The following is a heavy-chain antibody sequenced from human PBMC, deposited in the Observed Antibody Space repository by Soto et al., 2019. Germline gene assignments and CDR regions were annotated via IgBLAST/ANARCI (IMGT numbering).Heavy chain of an antibody. CDR3: TRVGSETHPFDY. V-gene: IGHV3-73*02. J-gene: IGHJ4*02. CDR2: IRNKPNNYAT. CDR1: GFPFSDSA. D-gene: IGHD6-19*01. Sequence: EVQLVESGGGLVQPGGSLKLSCAASGFPFSDSALHWVRQASGKGLEWVGRIRNKPNNYATTYAATVKGRFTISRDESKTTAYLQMNSLKSEDTAVYYCTRVGSETHPFDYWGQGTLVTVSS.